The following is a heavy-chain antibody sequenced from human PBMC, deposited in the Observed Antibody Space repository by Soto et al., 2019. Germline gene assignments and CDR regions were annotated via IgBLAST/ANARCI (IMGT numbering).Heavy chain of an antibody. J-gene: IGHJ4*02. CDR2: FDPEDGET. D-gene: IGHD3-10*01. Sequence: QVQLVQSGAEVKKPGASVKVSCKVSGYTLTELSMHWVRQAPGKGLEWMGGFDPEDGETIYAQKFQGRVTITEDTSTDTAYMELSSLRSEDTAVYYCATGVPAMVRGVIPDYWGQGTLVTVSS. CDR3: ATGVPAMVRGVIPDY. CDR1: GYTLTELS. V-gene: IGHV1-24*01.